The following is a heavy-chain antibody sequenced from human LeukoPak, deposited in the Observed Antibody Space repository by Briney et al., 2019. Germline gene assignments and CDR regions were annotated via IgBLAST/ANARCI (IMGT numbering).Heavy chain of an antibody. V-gene: IGHV3-33*07. CDR2: IWYDGSNK. CDR1: GFTFSSYG. J-gene: IGHJ4*02. D-gene: IGHD6-13*01. CDR3: ARRGTGTIDY. Sequence: PGGSLRLSCAASGFTFSSYGMYWVRQAPGKVLEWVAVIWYDGSNKYYADSVKGRFTISRDNYENTQYLQMNSMRAEDTAVYYCARRGTGTIDYWGQGTLVTVSS.